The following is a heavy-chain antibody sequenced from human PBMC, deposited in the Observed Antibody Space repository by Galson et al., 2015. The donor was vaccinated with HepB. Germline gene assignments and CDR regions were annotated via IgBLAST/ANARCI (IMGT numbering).Heavy chain of an antibody. J-gene: IGHJ6*02. CDR3: AAPGHCSGGSCSPNYYYGMDV. CDR1: GFTFTSSA. CDR2: IVVGSGNT. Sequence: SVKVSCKASGFTFTSSAMQWVRQARGQHLEWIGWIVVGSGNTNYAQKFQERVTITRDMSTSTAYMELSSLRSEDTAVYYCAAPGHCSGGSCSPNYYYGMDVWGQGTTVTVSS. V-gene: IGHV1-58*02. D-gene: IGHD2-15*01.